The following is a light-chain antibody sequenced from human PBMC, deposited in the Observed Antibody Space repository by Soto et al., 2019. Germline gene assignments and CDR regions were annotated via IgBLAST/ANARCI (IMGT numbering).Light chain of an antibody. CDR2: LRS. Sequence: DIVMTQSPLSLPVTPGEPASISCRSSQSLLQNNGFHYLDWYVQKPGQSPQLLIYLRSNRASGVPVRFSGSGSGTEFTLKISRVEAEDVGVYYCMQARQTPSTFGQGTRLEIK. CDR3: MQARQTPST. CDR1: QSLLQNNGFHY. J-gene: IGKJ5*01. V-gene: IGKV2-28*01.